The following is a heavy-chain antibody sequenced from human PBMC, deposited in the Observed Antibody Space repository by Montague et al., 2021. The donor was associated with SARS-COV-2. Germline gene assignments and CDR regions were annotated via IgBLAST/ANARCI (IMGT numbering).Heavy chain of an antibody. CDR3: ARQEPIVVVVAAARGWFDP. CDR1: GGSISSSSYY. CDR2: IYYSGST. V-gene: IGHV4-39*01. Sequence: SETLSLTCTVSGGSISSSSYYWGWIRQPPGKGLEWIGSIYYSGSTYYNPSLKSRVTTSVDTSKNQFSLKLSSVTAADTAVYYCARQEPIVVVVAAARGWFDPWGQGTLVTVSS. D-gene: IGHD2-15*01. J-gene: IGHJ5*02.